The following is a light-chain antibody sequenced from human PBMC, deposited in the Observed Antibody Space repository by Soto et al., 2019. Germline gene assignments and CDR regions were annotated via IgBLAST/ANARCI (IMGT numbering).Light chain of an antibody. V-gene: IGKV1-5*03. CDR1: QSISTW. J-gene: IGKJ2*02. CDR3: QQYDISSRT. CDR2: QAS. Sequence: DIQMTQFPSTLSASVGDRVTIICRASQSISTWSAWYQHKPGKAPKLLIYQASSLEGGVPSRFSGSGSGTEFTLTISSLQYDDFATYYCQQYDISSRTFGQGTKVETK.